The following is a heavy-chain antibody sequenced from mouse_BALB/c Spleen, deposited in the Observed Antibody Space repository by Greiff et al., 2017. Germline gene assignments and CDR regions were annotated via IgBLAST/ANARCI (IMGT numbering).Heavy chain of an antibody. D-gene: IGHD2-14*01. Sequence: EVQLQESGPGLVKPSQSLSLTCSVTGYSITSGYYWNWIRQFPGNKLEWMGYISYDGSNNYNPSLKNRISITRDTSKNQFFLKLNSVTTEDTATYYCARDRRYDGSVWFAYWGQGTLVTVSA. CDR3: ARDRRYDGSVWFAY. CDR1: GYSITSGYY. V-gene: IGHV3-6*02. CDR2: ISYDGSN. J-gene: IGHJ3*01.